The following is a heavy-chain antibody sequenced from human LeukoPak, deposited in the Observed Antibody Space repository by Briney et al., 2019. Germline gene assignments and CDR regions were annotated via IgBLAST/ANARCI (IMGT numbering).Heavy chain of an antibody. CDR2: IYHSGST. V-gene: IGHV4-4*02. D-gene: IGHD2-15*01. CDR3: ARVGYCSGGSCYAGFGWFDP. CDR1: GGSISSGNW. Sequence: SGTLSLTCAVSGGSISSGNWWSWVRQPPGKGLEWIGEIYHSGSTNYNPSLKSRVTISVDKSKNQFSLKLSSVTAADTAVYYCARVGYCSGGSCYAGFGWFDPWGQGTLVTVSS. J-gene: IGHJ5*02.